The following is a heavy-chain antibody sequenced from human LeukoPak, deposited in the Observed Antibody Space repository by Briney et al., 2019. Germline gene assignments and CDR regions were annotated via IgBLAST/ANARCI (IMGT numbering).Heavy chain of an antibody. Sequence: ASVKVSCKASGYTSTGYYMHWVRQAPGQGLEWMGWINPNSGGTNYAQKFQGRVTTTRDTSISTAYMELSRLRSDDTAVYYCAVNYGDEVYWGQGTLVTVSS. CDR2: INPNSGGT. CDR3: AVNYGDEVY. CDR1: GYTSTGYY. J-gene: IGHJ4*02. V-gene: IGHV1-2*02. D-gene: IGHD4-17*01.